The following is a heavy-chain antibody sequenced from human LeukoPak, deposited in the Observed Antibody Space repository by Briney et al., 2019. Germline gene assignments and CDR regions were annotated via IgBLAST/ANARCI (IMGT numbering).Heavy chain of an antibody. J-gene: IGHJ6*03. CDR2: IYYSGST. D-gene: IGHD5-18*01. CDR3: ARYSYKVSYYYMDV. Sequence: SETLSLTCTVSGVSISSYYWSWIRQPPGKGLEWIGYIYYSGSTNYNPSLKSRVTISVDTSKNQFSLKLSSVTAADTAVYYCARYSYKVSYYYMDVWGKGTTVTVSS. CDR1: GVSISSYY. V-gene: IGHV4-59*01.